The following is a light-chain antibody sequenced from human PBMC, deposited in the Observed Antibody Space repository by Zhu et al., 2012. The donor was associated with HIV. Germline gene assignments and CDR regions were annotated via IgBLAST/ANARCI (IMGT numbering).Light chain of an antibody. Sequence: EIVMTQSPATLSVSPGERATLSCRASESVSSSLNWYQQKLGQAPRLLIYDASKRAPGIPARFSGSGSETDFTLTISSLEPEDFAVYYCQQRDNWPPITFGQGTRLEIK. CDR1: ESVSSS. CDR2: DAS. V-gene: IGKV3-11*01. J-gene: IGKJ5*01. CDR3: QQRDNWPPIT.